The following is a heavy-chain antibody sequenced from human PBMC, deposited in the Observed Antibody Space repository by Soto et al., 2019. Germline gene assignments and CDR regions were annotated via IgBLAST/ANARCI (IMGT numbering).Heavy chain of an antibody. CDR1: GGSFSGYY. CDR2: INHSGST. CDR3: ARGGGAAAGLYYYYYYYMHV. J-gene: IGHJ6*03. Sequence: PSETLSLTCAVYGGSFSGYYWSWIRQPPGKGLEWIGEINHSGSTNYNPSLKSRVTISVDTSKNQFSLKLSSVTAADTAVYYCARGGGAAAGLYYYYYYYMHVWGKGTTVTVSS. D-gene: IGHD6-13*01. V-gene: IGHV4-34*01.